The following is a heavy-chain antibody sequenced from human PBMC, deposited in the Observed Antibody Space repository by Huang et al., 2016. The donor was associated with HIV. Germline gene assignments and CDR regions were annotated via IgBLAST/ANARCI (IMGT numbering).Heavy chain of an antibody. V-gene: IGHV5-51*01. CDR2: IYPGDSDT. CDR1: GYRFTRYW. D-gene: IGHD5-18*01. Sequence: EVQLVQSGAEVKKPGESLKIPCKGSGYRFTRYWSGWVRQMPGKGLEWMGIIYPGDSDTRYSPSFQGQVTLSADKSISTAYLQWSSLKASDTAMYYCARGGYSPDGGFDYWGQGTLVTVSS. J-gene: IGHJ4*02. CDR3: ARGGYSPDGGFDY.